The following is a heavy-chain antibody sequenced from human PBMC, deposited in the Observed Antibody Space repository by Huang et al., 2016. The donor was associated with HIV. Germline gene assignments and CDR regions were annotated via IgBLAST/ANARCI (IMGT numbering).Heavy chain of an antibody. CDR2: INSDGTYI. V-gene: IGHV3-74*01. J-gene: IGHJ5*02. CDR1: GFTFLEFW. Sequence: EVRFQESGGGQVQPGGSLKLSCVAYGFTFLEFWMHWARQVPGEGVVWVAGINSDGTYIEYADSVRGRFVVSRNNARDILSLEMSSLRPEDTGVYFCAVGGRTASYFHFDPRGQGIPVIV. CDR3: AVGGRTASYFHFDP. D-gene: IGHD3-9*01.